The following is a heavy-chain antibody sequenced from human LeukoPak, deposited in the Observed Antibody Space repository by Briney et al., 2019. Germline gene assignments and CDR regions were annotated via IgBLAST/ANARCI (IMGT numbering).Heavy chain of an antibody. V-gene: IGHV4-59*01. CDR3: ARSSYDFWSEPHLNWFDP. CDR2: IYYSGST. Sequence: SETLSLTCTVSGGSISSYYWSWIRQPPGNRLEWIGYIYYSGSTNYNPSLKSRVTISVDTSKNQFSLKLSSVTAADTAVYYCARSSYDFWSEPHLNWFDPWGQGTLVTVSS. D-gene: IGHD3-3*01. J-gene: IGHJ5*02. CDR1: GGSISSYY.